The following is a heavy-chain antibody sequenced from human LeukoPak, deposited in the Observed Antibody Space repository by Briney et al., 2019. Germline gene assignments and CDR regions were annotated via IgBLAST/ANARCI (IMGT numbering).Heavy chain of an antibody. CDR2: ITASGTAM. J-gene: IGHJ4*02. V-gene: IGHV3-48*02. CDR3: ARDAYYGDYIPAYYFDY. CDR1: GFTFSSYS. D-gene: IGHD4-17*01. Sequence: GGSLRLSCAASGFTFSSYSMNWVRQAPGKGLEWVSHITASGTAMFYADSVKGRFTISRDNAKNSLYLQMNSLRDEDTAVYYCARDAYYGDYIPAYYFDYWGQGTLVTVSS.